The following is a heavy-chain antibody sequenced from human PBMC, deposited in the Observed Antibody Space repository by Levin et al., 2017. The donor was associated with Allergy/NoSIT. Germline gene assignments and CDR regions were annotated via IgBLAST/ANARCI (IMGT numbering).Heavy chain of an antibody. D-gene: IGHD3-10*01. V-gene: IGHV3-30*18. CDR1: GFTFSSYG. CDR2: ISYDGSNK. Sequence: SCAASGFTFSSYGMHWVRQAPGKGLEWVAVISYDGSNKYYADSVKGRFTISRDNSKNTLYLQMNSLRAEDTAVYYCAKGDTMVRGVPPGWDYWGQGTLVTVSS. CDR3: AKGDTMVRGVPPGWDY. J-gene: IGHJ4*02.